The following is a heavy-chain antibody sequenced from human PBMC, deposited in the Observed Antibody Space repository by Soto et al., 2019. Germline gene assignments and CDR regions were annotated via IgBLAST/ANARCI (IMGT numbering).Heavy chain of an antibody. D-gene: IGHD3-22*01. Sequence: SVKVSCKASGYTFTSYGISWVRQAPGQGLEWMGWISAYNGNTNYAQKLQGRVTMTTDTSTSTAYMELRSLRSDDTAVYYCASAGYYDSSGYYPGWGQGTLVTVSS. CDR3: ASAGYYDSSGYYPG. CDR2: ISAYNGNT. J-gene: IGHJ4*02. CDR1: GYTFTSYG. V-gene: IGHV1-18*04.